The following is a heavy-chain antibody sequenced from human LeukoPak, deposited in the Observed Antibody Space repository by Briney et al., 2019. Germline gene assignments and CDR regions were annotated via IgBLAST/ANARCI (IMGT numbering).Heavy chain of an antibody. V-gene: IGHV4-59*01. Sequence: SETLCLTCTVSGGSISSYYWSWIRQPPGKGLEWIGYIYYSGSTNYNPSLKSRVTISVDTSKNQFSLKLSSVTAADTAVYYCARSGGEQVDYWGQGTLVTVSS. CDR2: IYYSGST. J-gene: IGHJ4*02. CDR1: GGSISSYY. CDR3: ARSGGEQVDY. D-gene: IGHD1-14*01.